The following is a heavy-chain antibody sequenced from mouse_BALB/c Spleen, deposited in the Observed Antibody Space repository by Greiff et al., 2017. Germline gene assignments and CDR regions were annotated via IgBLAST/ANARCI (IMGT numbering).Heavy chain of an antibody. D-gene: IGHD2-2*01. J-gene: IGHJ4*01. CDR1: GFNIKDTY. CDR3: AREPYGYGGAMDY. CDR2: IDPANGNT. Sequence: VQLQQSGAELVKPGASVKLSCTASGFNIKDTYMHWVKQRPEQGLEWIGRIDPANGNTKYDPKFQGKATITADTSSNTAYLQLSSLTSEDTAVYYCAREPYGYGGAMDYWGQGTSVTVSS. V-gene: IGHV14-3*02.